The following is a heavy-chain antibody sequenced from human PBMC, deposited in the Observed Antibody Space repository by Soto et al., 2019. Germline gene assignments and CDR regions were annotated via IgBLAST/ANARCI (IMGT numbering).Heavy chain of an antibody. D-gene: IGHD6-6*01. J-gene: IGHJ6*02. Sequence: QVQMVESGGGVVQPGRSLRLSCAASGFSFSAYGLHRVRQAPGKGLEWLAVISNDGRNTYYADSVKGRFTISRDNSKDTLFLQMNSLRGEDTAIYYCAKVIRADSTSSNFYYYSAMDVWGQGTTVTVSS. CDR2: ISNDGRNT. CDR3: AKVIRADSTSSNFYYYSAMDV. V-gene: IGHV3-30*18. CDR1: GFSFSAYG.